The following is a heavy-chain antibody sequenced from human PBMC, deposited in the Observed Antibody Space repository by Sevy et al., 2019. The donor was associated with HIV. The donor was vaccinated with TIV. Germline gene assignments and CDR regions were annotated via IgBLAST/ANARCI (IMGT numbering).Heavy chain of an antibody. Sequence: GGSLRLSCAASGFTFSSYEMNWVRQAPGKGLEWVSYISSSGSTIYYADSVKGRFTISRDNAKNSLYLQMNSLRAEDTAVYCCAREIAVAGTLDYWGQGTLVTVSS. J-gene: IGHJ4*02. V-gene: IGHV3-48*03. CDR3: AREIAVAGTLDY. CDR2: ISSSGSTI. CDR1: GFTFSSYE. D-gene: IGHD6-19*01.